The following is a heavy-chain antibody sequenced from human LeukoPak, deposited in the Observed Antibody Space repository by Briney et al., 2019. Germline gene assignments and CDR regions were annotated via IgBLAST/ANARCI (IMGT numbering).Heavy chain of an antibody. Sequence: PSETLSLTCTVSAYSISSGYYWGWIRQPPGKGLEWIGSIYHSGSTYYNPSLKSRVTISVDTSKNQFSLKLSSVTAADTAVYFCARAYSSSWYFNWFDPWGQGTLVTVSS. CDR3: ARAYSSSWYFNWFDP. CDR1: AYSISSGYY. J-gene: IGHJ5*02. D-gene: IGHD6-13*01. V-gene: IGHV4-38-2*02. CDR2: IYHSGST.